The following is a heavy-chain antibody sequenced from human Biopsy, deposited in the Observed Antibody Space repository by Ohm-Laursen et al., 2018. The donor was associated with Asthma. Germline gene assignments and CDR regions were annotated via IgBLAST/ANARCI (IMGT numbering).Heavy chain of an antibody. CDR2: INTNTGNP. CDR3: ARMISYYHEMRAPFFDY. Sequence: ASVKVSCNASGYTVTRYAINWVRQAPGQGLEWMGWINTNTGNPTYAQGFTGRFVFSLDTSVNTAHLQISSLKAEDTVVYYCARMISYYHEMRAPFFDYWGQGTLVTVSS. V-gene: IGHV7-4-1*02. CDR1: GYTVTRYA. D-gene: IGHD3-22*01. J-gene: IGHJ4*02.